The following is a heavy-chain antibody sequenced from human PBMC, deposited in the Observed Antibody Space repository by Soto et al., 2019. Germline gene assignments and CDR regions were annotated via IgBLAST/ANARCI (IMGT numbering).Heavy chain of an antibody. CDR1: GFTFSSYG. CDR2: IWYDGINK. J-gene: IGHJ3*02. CDR3: ARELTPGAFEI. Sequence: PGGSLRLSCAASGFTFSSYGMHWVRQAPGKGLEWVAVIWYDGINKYYADSVKGRFTISRDNSKNTLYLQMNSLRAEDTAVYYCARELTPGAFEIWGQGTMLTFSS. V-gene: IGHV3-33*01.